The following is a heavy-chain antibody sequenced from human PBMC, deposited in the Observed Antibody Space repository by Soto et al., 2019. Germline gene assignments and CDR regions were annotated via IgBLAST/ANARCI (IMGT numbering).Heavy chain of an antibody. CDR3: AVGIDY. Sequence: GGSLRLSCEASGFTFSSYAMSWVRQAQGKGVEWVSGISGSGGSTYYADSVKGRFTISRDNSKNTLYLQMNGLRAEDTAVYYWAVGIDYWGQGTLVTVSS. CDR2: ISGSGGST. J-gene: IGHJ4*02. CDR1: GFTFSSYA. D-gene: IGHD1-26*01. V-gene: IGHV3-23*01.